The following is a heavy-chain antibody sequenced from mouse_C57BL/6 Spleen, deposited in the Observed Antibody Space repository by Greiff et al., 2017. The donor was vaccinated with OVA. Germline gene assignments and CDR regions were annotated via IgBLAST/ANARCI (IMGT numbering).Heavy chain of an antibody. CDR2: IDPSDSYT. Sequence: QVQLQQPGAELVRPGTSVKLSCKASGYTFTSYWMHWVKQRPGQGLEWIGVIDPSDSYTNYNQKFKGKATLTVDTSSSTAYMQLSSLTSEYSAVYYCARSTTFRYFDVWGTGTTVTVSS. CDR3: ARSTTFRYFDV. J-gene: IGHJ1*03. CDR1: GYTFTSYW. V-gene: IGHV1-59*01. D-gene: IGHD1-1*01.